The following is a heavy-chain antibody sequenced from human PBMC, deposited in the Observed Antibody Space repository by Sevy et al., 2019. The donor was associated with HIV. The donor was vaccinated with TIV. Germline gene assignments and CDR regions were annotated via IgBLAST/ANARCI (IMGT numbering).Heavy chain of an antibody. J-gene: IGHJ4*02. CDR2: MNPNSGNT. CDR3: AGGFGAVGLRLGELSLPDY. D-gene: IGHD3-16*02. V-gene: IGHV1-8*01. CDR1: GYTFTSYD. Sequence: ASVKVSCKASGYTFTSYDINWVRQATGQGLEWMGWMNPNSGNTGYAQKFQGRVTMTRNTSISTAYMELSSLRSEGTAGYYLAGGFGAVGLRLGELSLPDYWGQGTLVTVSS.